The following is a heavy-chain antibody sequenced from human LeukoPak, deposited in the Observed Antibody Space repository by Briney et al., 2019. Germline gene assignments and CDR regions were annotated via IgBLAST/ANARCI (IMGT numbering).Heavy chain of an antibody. J-gene: IGHJ4*02. CDR1: GFTFSSYW. Sequence: PGGSLRLSCAASGFTFSSYWMHWVRQAPGKGLVWVSRINTDGSNTNYADSVKGRFTISRDNAKNTLYLQMNSLRAEDTAVYYCARAGPSSSWHQFDYWGQGTLVTVSS. CDR2: INTDGSNT. CDR3: ARAGPSSSWHQFDY. V-gene: IGHV3-74*01. D-gene: IGHD6-13*01.